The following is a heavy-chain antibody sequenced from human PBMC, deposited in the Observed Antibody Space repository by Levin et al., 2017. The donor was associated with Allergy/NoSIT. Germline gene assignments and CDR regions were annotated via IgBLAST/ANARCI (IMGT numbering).Heavy chain of an antibody. D-gene: IGHD1-14*01. CDR2: INWIGSST. CDR3: ARGDRWNHPPQYFDL. Sequence: GGSLRLSCAASGFTFDDYGMSWARQTPGKGLEWVSGINWIGSSTAYADSVKGRFTISRDNAKNSLYLQMNSLRAEDTALYHCARGDRWNHPPQYFDLWGRGTLVTVSS. CDR1: GFTFDDYG. V-gene: IGHV3-20*01. J-gene: IGHJ2*01.